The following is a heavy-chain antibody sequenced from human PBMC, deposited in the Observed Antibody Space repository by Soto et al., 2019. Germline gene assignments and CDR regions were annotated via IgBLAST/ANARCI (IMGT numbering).Heavy chain of an antibody. J-gene: IGHJ6*02. V-gene: IGHV1-2*02. CDR3: ARVGITIFGVVTGMDV. Sequence: ASVEVSCKASGYTFTGYYIHWVRQAPGQGLEWMGWINPNSGGTNYAQKFQGRVTMTRDTSISTAYMELSRLRSDDTAVYYCARVGITIFGVVTGMDVWGQGTTITFSS. D-gene: IGHD3-3*01. CDR1: GYTFTGYY. CDR2: INPNSGGT.